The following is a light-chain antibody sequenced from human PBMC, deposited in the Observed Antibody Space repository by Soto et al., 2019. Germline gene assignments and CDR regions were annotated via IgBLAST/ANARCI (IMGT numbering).Light chain of an antibody. J-gene: IGKJ1*01. CDR3: QQYNRSSPWT. V-gene: IGKV1-5*03. CDR2: EAS. Sequence: DIQMTQSPSTLSASVGDRVTITCRASQSISTYLAWYQQKPGKAPKLLIYEASNLEGGVPSRFSGTGSGTEFTLTISSLQPDDFATYYCQQYNRSSPWTFGRGTKVEVK. CDR1: QSISTY.